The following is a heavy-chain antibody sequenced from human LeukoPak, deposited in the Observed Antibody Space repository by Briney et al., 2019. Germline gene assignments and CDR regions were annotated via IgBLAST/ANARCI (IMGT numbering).Heavy chain of an antibody. J-gene: IGHJ6*02. CDR3: ARGPPAGDYYYYYGMDV. V-gene: IGHV3-74*01. CDR1: GFTFSSYW. D-gene: IGHD2-21*02. Sequence: GGPLRLSCAASGFTFSSYWMHWVRQAPGKGLVWVSRINSDGSSTSYADSVKGRFTISRDNAKNTLYLQMNSLRAEDTAVYYCARGPPAGDYYYYYGMDVWGQGTTVTVSS. CDR2: INSDGSST.